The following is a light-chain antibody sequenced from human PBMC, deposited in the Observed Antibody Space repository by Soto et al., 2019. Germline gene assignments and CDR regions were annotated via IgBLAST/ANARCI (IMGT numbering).Light chain of an antibody. V-gene: IGKV3-11*01. J-gene: IGKJ2*02. Sequence: EVVLTQSPDTLSLSPGETATLSCRASQSVARYVAWYQQKLGQAHRLLIYDAYTRATGVAARFTGSGSATDFSLTITSLEPEDFAFYYCQQRGKWPSTFGPGTKVE. CDR1: QSVARY. CDR3: QQRGKWPST. CDR2: DAY.